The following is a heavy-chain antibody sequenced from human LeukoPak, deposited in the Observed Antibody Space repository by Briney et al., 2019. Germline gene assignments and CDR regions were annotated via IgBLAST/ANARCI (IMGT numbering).Heavy chain of an antibody. CDR2: INPNSGGT. V-gene: IGHV1-2*02. CDR3: AIGKSGPLAVREVRYYFDY. J-gene: IGHJ4*02. CDR1: GYTFTGYY. D-gene: IGHD1-26*01. Sequence: ASVKVSCKASGYTFTGYYMHWVRQAPGQGLEWMGWINPNSGGTNYAQKFQGRVTMTRDTSISTAYMELSRLRSDDTAVYYCAIGKSGPLAVREVRYYFDYWGQGTLVTVSS.